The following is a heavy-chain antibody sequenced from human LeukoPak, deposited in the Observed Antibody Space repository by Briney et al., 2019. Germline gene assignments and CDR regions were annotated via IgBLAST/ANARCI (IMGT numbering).Heavy chain of an antibody. Sequence: PGGSLRLSCAASGFTFSSYEMNWVRQAPGKGLEWVSYISSSGSTIYYADSVKGRFTISRDNAKNSLYLQMNSLRAEDTAVYYCARDAELAQQLVLLGYWGQGTLVTVSS. CDR2: ISSSGSTI. CDR3: ARDAELAQQLVLLGY. J-gene: IGHJ4*02. V-gene: IGHV3-48*03. CDR1: GFTFSSYE. D-gene: IGHD6-13*01.